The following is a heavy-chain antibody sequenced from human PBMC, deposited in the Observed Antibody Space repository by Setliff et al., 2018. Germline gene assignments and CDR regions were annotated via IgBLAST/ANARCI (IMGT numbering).Heavy chain of an antibody. CDR2: INTNTGNP. J-gene: IGHJ4*03. V-gene: IGHV7-4-1*02. D-gene: IGHD4-17*01. Sequence: ASVKVSCKASGYTFTSYAMNWVRQAPGQGLEWMGWINTNTGNPTYAQGFTGRFVFSLDTSVSTAYLQISSLKAEDTAVYYCARVATRDGYGDQYYFDYWVPETLLVTVSS. CDR1: GYTFTSYA. CDR3: ARVATRDGYGDQYYFDY.